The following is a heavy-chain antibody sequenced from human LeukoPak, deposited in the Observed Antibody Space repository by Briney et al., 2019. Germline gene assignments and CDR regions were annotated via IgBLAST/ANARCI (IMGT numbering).Heavy chain of an antibody. CDR2: IHSSGSA. V-gene: IGHV4-59*12. CDR1: GASLNDYY. D-gene: IGHD5-24*01. CDR3: ASGAADGYNFGFDY. J-gene: IGHJ4*02. Sequence: SETLSLTCTVAGASLNDYYWSWIRQPPGKALEWIGFIHSSGSANSNPSLTSRVTISIDTSKNQFSLNLRSLTAADTAVYFCASGAADGYNFGFDYWGQGTLAAVSS.